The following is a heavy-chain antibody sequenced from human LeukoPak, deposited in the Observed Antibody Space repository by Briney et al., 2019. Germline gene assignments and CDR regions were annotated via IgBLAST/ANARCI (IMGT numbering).Heavy chain of an antibody. CDR3: ASVSVFGEHYYMDV. CDR1: GGSISSYY. CDR2: IYYSGST. V-gene: IGHV4-59*01. Sequence: SETLSLTCTVSGGSISSYYWSWIRQPPGKGLEWIGYIYYSGSTNYNPSLKSRVTISVDTSKNQSSLKLRSVTAADTAVYYCASVSVFGEHYYMDVWGKGTTVTVSS. J-gene: IGHJ6*03. D-gene: IGHD3-10*02.